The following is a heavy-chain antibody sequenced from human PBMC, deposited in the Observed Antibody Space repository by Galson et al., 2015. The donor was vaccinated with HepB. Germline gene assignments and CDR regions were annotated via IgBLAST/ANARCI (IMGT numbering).Heavy chain of an antibody. Sequence: SLRLSCAASGFTFSSYWMHWVRQAPGKGLVWVSRINSDGSSTSYADSVKGRFTISRDNAKNTLYLQMNSLRAEDTAVYYCAIMKTGAYCGGDCYPGYWGQGTLVTVSS. V-gene: IGHV3-74*01. CDR3: AIMKTGAYCGGDCYPGY. CDR1: GFTFSSYW. CDR2: INSDGSST. D-gene: IGHD2-21*01. J-gene: IGHJ4*02.